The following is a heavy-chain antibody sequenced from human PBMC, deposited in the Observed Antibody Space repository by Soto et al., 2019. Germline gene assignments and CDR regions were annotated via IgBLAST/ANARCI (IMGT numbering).Heavy chain of an antibody. V-gene: IGHV1-69*06. Sequence: SVKVSCKASGGTFSSYAISWVRQAPGQGLEWLGGIIPIFGTANYAQKFQGRVTITADKSTSTAYMELSSLRSEDTAVYYCARADSGSYSYYYYYYGMDVWGQGTTVTGSS. J-gene: IGHJ6*02. D-gene: IGHD1-26*01. CDR3: ARADSGSYSYYYYYYGMDV. CDR1: GGTFSSYA. CDR2: IIPIFGTA.